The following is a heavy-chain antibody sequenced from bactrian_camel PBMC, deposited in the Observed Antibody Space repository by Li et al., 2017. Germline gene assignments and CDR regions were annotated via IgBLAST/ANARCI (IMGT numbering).Heavy chain of an antibody. D-gene: IGHD1*01. CDR3: AAEGGPSGGERYSGKYFGH. CDR2: IYAGDGST. Sequence: DVQLVESGGGSVQAGGSLRLSCTASGLRIARYCMGWFRQAPGKEREGVASIYAGDGSTFYADSVKGRFTISRDNAKNTVYLQMNSLKPEDTAVYYCAAEGGPSGGERYSGKYFGHWGQGTQVTVS. CDR1: GLRIARYC. V-gene: IGHV3S40*01. J-gene: IGHJ6*01.